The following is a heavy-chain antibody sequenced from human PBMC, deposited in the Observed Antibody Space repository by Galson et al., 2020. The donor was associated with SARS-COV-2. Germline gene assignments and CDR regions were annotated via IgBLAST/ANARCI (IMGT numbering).Heavy chain of an antibody. Sequence: SETLSLTCTVSGGSISSGCFRWSWVRQPAGKGLEWVVRVDCSGEANYNPSLKSRVTISINLSKNQFSLKLFSVTAADTAVYYCAGESPADRGPLWNWGQGTLVTVSS. V-gene: IGHV4-61*02. CDR2: VDCSGEA. J-gene: IGHJ4*02. CDR1: GGSISSGCFR. D-gene: IGHD3-3*01. CDR3: AGESPADRGPLWN.